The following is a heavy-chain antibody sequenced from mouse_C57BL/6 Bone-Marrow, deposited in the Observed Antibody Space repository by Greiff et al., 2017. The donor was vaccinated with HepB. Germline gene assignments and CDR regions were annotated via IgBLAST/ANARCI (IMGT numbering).Heavy chain of an antibody. CDR3: SRDYYGSSYYAMDY. Sequence: VQLQQSGPELVKPGASVKISCKASGYAFSSSWMNWVKQRPGKGLEWIGRIYPGDGDTNYNGKFKGKATRTADKSSSTAYMQLSSLTSEDSAVYFCSRDYYGSSYYAMDYWGQGTSVTVSS. D-gene: IGHD1-1*01. CDR2: IYPGDGDT. J-gene: IGHJ4*01. CDR1: GYAFSSSW. V-gene: IGHV1-82*01.